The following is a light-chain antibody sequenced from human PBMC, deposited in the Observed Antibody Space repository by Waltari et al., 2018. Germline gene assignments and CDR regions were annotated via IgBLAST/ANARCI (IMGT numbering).Light chain of an antibody. V-gene: IGLV1-44*01. CDR3: ATWDDSLNGWV. CDR2: TDN. J-gene: IGLJ3*02. Sequence: QSVLTQPPSASGTPGQRVTISCSGSNSNIGRNAVNWYQQLPETAPKLLIYTDNQRPSGVPDRFPGSKSGTSASLAISGLQSEDEADYHCATWDDSLNGWVFGGGTKVTVL. CDR1: NSNIGRNA.